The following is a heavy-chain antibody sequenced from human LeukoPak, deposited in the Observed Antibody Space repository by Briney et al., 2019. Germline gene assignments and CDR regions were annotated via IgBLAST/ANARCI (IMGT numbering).Heavy chain of an antibody. V-gene: IGHV3-30-3*01. CDR3: ARGGQDDFWSGRGN. D-gene: IGHD3-3*01. Sequence: GRSLRLSCAASGFTFSSYAMHWVRQPPGKGLEWVALISFDDGNDKYYSDSVKGRFTVSRDNSKNTVYLQMSSLRVEDTVFYYCARGGQDDFWSGRGNWGQGTLVIVSS. CDR1: GFTFSSYA. J-gene: IGHJ4*02. CDR2: ISFDDGNDK.